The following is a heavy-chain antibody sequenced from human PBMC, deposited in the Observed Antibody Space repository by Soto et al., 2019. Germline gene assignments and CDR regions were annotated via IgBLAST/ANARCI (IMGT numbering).Heavy chain of an antibody. D-gene: IGHD1-20*01. J-gene: IGHJ5*02. Sequence: ASVKVSCKASGNTFTNFGVTWVRQAPGQGLEWMGWISAYTDDPNYAQKFQGRVTMTIDTSTSTAYLDLRSLTSDDTAVYYCARVITGAEAWFDPWGQGTMVTVYS. V-gene: IGHV1-18*01. CDR2: ISAYTDDP. CDR1: GNTFTNFG. CDR3: ARVITGAEAWFDP.